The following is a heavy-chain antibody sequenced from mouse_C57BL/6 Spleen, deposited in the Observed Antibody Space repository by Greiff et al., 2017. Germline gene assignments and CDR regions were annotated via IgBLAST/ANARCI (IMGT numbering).Heavy chain of an antibody. J-gene: IGHJ3*01. CDR2: ISSCGDYI. CDR3: TRDQGYGNYEGFAY. Sequence: DVMLVESGEGLVKLGGSLKLSCAASGFTFSSYAMSWVRQTPEEGLEWVAYISSCGDYIYYADTVKGRFTISSDNARNTLYLQMSSLNSEDTAMYYCTRDQGYGNYEGFAYWGQGTLVTVSA. D-gene: IGHD2-1*01. CDR1: GFTFSSYA. V-gene: IGHV5-9-1*02.